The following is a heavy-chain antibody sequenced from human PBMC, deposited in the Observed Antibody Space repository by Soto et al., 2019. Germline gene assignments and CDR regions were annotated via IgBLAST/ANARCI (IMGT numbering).Heavy chain of an antibody. CDR3: AKDIRITGTTLDY. Sequence: GGSLRLSCAASGFTFRSYGMHWVRQAPGKGLEWVAVISYDGSNKYYADSVKGRFTISRDNSKNTLYLQMNSLRAEDTAVYYCAKDIRITGTTLDYWGQGTLVTVSS. D-gene: IGHD1-7*01. CDR2: ISYDGSNK. V-gene: IGHV3-30*18. J-gene: IGHJ4*02. CDR1: GFTFRSYG.